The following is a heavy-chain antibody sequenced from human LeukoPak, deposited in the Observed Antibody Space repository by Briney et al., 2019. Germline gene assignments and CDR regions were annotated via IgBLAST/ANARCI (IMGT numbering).Heavy chain of an antibody. D-gene: IGHD5-18*01. Sequence: GASVKVSCKASGYTFTSYAISWVRQAPGQGLEWMGWISGYNGNTKYARKVQGRVTMTTDTSTSTAYMELRSLRSDDTAVYYCARGYSYGSDYYYGMDAWGQGTTVTVSS. CDR2: ISGYNGNT. CDR1: GYTFTSYA. J-gene: IGHJ6*02. CDR3: ARGYSYGSDYYYGMDA. V-gene: IGHV1-18*01.